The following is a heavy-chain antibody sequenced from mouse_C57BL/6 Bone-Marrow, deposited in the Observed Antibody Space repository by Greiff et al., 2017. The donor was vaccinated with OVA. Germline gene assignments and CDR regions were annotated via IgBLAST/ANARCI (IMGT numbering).Heavy chain of an antibody. D-gene: IGHD1-1*01. V-gene: IGHV1-5*01. CDR1: GYTFTSYW. CDR3: LHYYGSSYGYFDV. CDR2: IYPGNSDT. Sequence: VQLKQSGTVLARPGASVKMSCKTSGYTFTSYWMHWVKQRPGQGLEWIGAIYPGNSDTSYNQKFKGKAKLTAVTSASTAYMELSSLTNEDSAVYYCLHYYGSSYGYFDVWGTGTTVTVSS. J-gene: IGHJ1*03.